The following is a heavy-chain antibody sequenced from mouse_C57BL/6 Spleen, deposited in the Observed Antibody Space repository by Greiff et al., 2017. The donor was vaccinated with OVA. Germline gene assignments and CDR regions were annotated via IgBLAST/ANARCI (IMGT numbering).Heavy chain of an antibody. CDR1: GYTFTSYW. D-gene: IGHD4-1*01. J-gene: IGHJ2*01. CDR3: ARSSNSYYFDY. CDR2: IYPSDSAT. Sequence: QVQLQQPGAELVRPGSSVKLSCKASGYTFTSYWMDWVKQRPGQGLEWIGNIYPSDSATHYNQKFKDKATLTVDKSSSTAYMQLSSLTSEDSAVYYCARSSNSYYFDYWGQGTTLTVSS. V-gene: IGHV1-61*01.